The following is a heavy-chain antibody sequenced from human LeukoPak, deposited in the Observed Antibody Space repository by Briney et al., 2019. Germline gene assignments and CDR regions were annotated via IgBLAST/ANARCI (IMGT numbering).Heavy chain of an antibody. D-gene: IGHD3-3*01. V-gene: IGHV3-7*01. CDR2: IKQDGSEK. J-gene: IGHJ6*03. CDR3: AGGPNWSGTLRYYYYMDV. CDR1: GFTFSSYW. Sequence: GGSLRLSCAASGFTFSSYWMSWVRQAPGKGLEWVANIKQDGSEKYYVDSVKGRFTISRDNAKNSLYLQMNSLRAEDTAVYYCAGGPNWSGTLRYYYYMDVWGKGTTVTVSS.